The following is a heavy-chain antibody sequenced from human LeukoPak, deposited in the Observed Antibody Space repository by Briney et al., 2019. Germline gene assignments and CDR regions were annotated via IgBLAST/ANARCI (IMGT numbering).Heavy chain of an antibody. CDR1: GGSVSSSSYY. CDR3: ARVPTTTNLYYYYYMDV. V-gene: IGHV4-39*01. CDR2: IYYSGNA. J-gene: IGHJ6*03. D-gene: IGHD1-14*01. Sequence: SETLSLTCAVSGGSVSSSSYYWGWIRQPPGKGLEWIGTIYYSGNAYYNPSLKSRVTISIDTSKNQFSLKLTSMTAADTAVYYCARVPTTTNLYYYYYMDVWGRGTLVTVSS.